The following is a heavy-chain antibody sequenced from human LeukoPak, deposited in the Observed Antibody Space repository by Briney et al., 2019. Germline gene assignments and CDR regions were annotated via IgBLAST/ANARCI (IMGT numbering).Heavy chain of an antibody. CDR1: GFAFTSAW. Sequence: GGSLRLSCAASGFAFTSAWMHWVRQVPGKGLMWVLHISPDGNNVNYADSVKGRFTISRDNAENTLYLQMNSLRVEDTAVYYCATGLVRGQGILVTVSS. J-gene: IGHJ4*02. D-gene: IGHD2-21*01. V-gene: IGHV3-74*01. CDR2: ISPDGNNV. CDR3: ATGLV.